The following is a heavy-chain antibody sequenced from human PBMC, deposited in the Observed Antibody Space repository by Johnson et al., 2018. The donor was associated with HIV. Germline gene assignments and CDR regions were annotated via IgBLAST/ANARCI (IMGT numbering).Heavy chain of an antibody. CDR3: ARGRKTVTTVRPSAFDI. CDR2: ISYDGSNK. Sequence: QVQLVESGGGVVQPGRSLRLSCAASGFTFSSYAMHWVRQAPGKGLEWVAVISYDGSNKYYADSVKGLFTISRDNSKNTLYLQMNSLRAEDTAVYYCARGRKTVTTVRPSAFDIWGQGTMVTVSS. V-gene: IGHV3-30-3*01. D-gene: IGHD4-17*01. J-gene: IGHJ3*02. CDR1: GFTFSSYA.